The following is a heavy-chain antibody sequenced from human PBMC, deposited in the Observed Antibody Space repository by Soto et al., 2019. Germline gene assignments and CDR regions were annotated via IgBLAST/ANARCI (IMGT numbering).Heavy chain of an antibody. Sequence: VKVSCKASGYTFTSYYMHWVRQAPGQGLEWMGIINPSGGSTSYAQKFQGRVTMTRDTSTSTVYMELSSLRSEDTAVYYCATERYDILTGYRKDFDYWGQGTLVTVSS. V-gene: IGHV1-46*01. CDR1: GYTFTSYY. J-gene: IGHJ4*02. D-gene: IGHD3-9*01. CDR2: INPSGGST. CDR3: ATERYDILTGYRKDFDY.